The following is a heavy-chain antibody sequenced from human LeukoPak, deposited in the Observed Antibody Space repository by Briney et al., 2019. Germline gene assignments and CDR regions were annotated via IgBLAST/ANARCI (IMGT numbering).Heavy chain of an antibody. Sequence: GGSLRLSCAASGFTFSSYWMTWVRQAPGKGLEWVATIKHDGTEIYYVDSVKGRFTISRDNARSSLHLQMNSLRAEDTAVYYCARSLDYWGQGTLVTVSS. CDR1: GFTFSSYW. V-gene: IGHV3-7*03. CDR3: ARSLDY. J-gene: IGHJ4*02. CDR2: IKHDGTEI.